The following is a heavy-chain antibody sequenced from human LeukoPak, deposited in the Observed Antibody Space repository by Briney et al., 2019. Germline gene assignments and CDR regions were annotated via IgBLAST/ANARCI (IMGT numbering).Heavy chain of an antibody. D-gene: IGHD6-19*01. Sequence: PGGSLRLSCAASGFTFDDYAMPWVRQAPGKGLKWVSGISWNSGSIGYADSVKGRFAISRDNAKNSLYLQMNSLRAEDTALYYCAKDTRGWAHDAFDIWGQGTMVTVSS. V-gene: IGHV3-9*01. J-gene: IGHJ3*02. CDR3: AKDTRGWAHDAFDI. CDR2: ISWNSGSI. CDR1: GFTFDDYA.